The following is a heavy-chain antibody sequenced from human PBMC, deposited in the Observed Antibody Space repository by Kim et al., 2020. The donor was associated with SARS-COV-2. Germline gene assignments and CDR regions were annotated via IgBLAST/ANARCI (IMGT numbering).Heavy chain of an antibody. D-gene: IGHD3-22*01. CDR3: ARESRGDSSGYVLVAFDI. J-gene: IGHJ3*02. Sequence: SQTLSLTCAISGDSVSSNSAAWNWIRQSPSRGLEWLGRTYYRSKWYNDYAVSVKSRITINPDTSKNQFSLQLNSVTPEDTAVYYCARESRGDSSGYVLVAFDIWGQGTMVTVSS. V-gene: IGHV6-1*01. CDR2: TYYRSKWYN. CDR1: GDSVSSNSAA.